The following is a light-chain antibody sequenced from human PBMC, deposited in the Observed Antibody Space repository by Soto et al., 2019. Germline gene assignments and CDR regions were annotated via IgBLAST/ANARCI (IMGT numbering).Light chain of an antibody. V-gene: IGLV1-44*01. Sequence: QSVLTQPPSASGTPGQRVTISCSTSSSNIGGNTVNWYQQVPGTAPKLLIYSYDQRPSGVPDRFSGSKSGTSASLAISGLQSDDEADYYCAAWDASLNGYVFGTGTKVTVL. J-gene: IGLJ1*01. CDR2: SYD. CDR1: SSNIGGNT. CDR3: AAWDASLNGYV.